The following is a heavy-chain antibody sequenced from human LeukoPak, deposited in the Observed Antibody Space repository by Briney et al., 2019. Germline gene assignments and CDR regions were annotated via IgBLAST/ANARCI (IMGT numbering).Heavy chain of an antibody. CDR2: IYHSGNT. Sequence: PSETLSLTCTVSGYSISSGYYWGWIQQSPGKGLEWIGNIYHSGNTYYNPSLKSRVTISVDTSKNQFSLKLSSVTAADTAVYYCARDLLSSSSSSNAFDIWGQGTMVTVSS. V-gene: IGHV4-38-2*02. D-gene: IGHD6-6*01. CDR1: GYSISSGYY. CDR3: ARDLLSSSSSSNAFDI. J-gene: IGHJ3*02.